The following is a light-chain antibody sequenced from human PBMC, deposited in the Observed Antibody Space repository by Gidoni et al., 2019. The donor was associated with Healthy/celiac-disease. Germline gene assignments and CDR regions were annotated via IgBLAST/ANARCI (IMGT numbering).Light chain of an antibody. Sequence: IVLTQSPGTLSLSPGERATLSCRASQSVSSSYLVWYQQTPGQAPRLLIYGASSRATGIPDRFSGSGSGTDFTLTISRLEPEDFAVYYCQQYGSSPQTFGQGTKVEIK. CDR3: QQYGSSPQT. V-gene: IGKV3-20*01. CDR1: QSVSSSY. CDR2: GAS. J-gene: IGKJ1*01.